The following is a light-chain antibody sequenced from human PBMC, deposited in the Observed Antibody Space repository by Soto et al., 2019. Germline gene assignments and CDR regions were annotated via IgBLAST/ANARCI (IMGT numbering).Light chain of an antibody. J-gene: IGKJ4*02. V-gene: IGKV3-15*01. CDR3: KQYNNSFPFT. CDR1: KSVNTM. Sequence: DIAMTQSPATLSVSPGDRVTLSCRASKSVNTMLAWYQQKLGQAPRLLITDASTRASGVPARFTGSGPGTEFTLTISSLQSEDFAAYYCKQYNNSFPFTFGGGTKVEIK. CDR2: DAS.